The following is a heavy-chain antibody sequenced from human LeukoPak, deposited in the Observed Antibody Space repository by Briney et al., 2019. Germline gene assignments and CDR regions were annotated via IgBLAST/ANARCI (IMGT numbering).Heavy chain of an antibody. V-gene: IGHV1-2*02. Sequence: GASVKVSCKASGYTFTGYYMHWVRQAPGQGLEWMGWINPNSGGTNYAQKFQGRVTMTRDTSISTAYMELSRLRSDDTAVYYCARDLAYYYDSSGYSTFRLAVDYWGQGTLVTVSS. J-gene: IGHJ4*02. D-gene: IGHD3-22*01. CDR3: ARDLAYYYDSSGYSTFRLAVDY. CDR2: INPNSGGT. CDR1: GYTFTGYY.